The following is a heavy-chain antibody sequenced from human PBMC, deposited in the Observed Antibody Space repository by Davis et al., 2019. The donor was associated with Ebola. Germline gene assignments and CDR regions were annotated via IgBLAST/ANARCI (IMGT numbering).Heavy chain of an antibody. CDR2: ISAYLGNT. V-gene: IGHV1-18*04. CDR3: ARGGGSYSADY. Sequence: AASVKVSCKASGYTFTNYGITWVRQAPGQGLEWMGWISAYLGNTNYAQKLQGRVTITTDTSTSTAYMELRSLRSDDTAVYYCARGGGSYSADYWGQGTLVTVSS. CDR1: GYTFTNYG. J-gene: IGHJ4*02. D-gene: IGHD1-26*01.